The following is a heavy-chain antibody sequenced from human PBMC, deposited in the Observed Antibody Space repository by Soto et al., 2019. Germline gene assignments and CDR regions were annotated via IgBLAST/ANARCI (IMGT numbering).Heavy chain of an antibody. D-gene: IGHD3-9*01. CDR2: IYYSGST. V-gene: IGHV4-39*01. CDR1: GGSISSSSYY. CDR3: ATQRGGYYGILTGYYLDLGESTRFDY. Sequence: SETLSLTCTVSGGSISSSSYYWGWIRQPPGKGLEWIGSIYYSGSTYYNPSLKSRVTISVDTSKNQFSLKLSSVTAADTAVYYYATQRGGYYGILTGYYLDLGESTRFDYWGQGTLVTVSS. J-gene: IGHJ4*02.